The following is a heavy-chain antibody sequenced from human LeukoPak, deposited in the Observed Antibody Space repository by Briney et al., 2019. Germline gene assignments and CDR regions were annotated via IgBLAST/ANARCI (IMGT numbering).Heavy chain of an antibody. CDR1: GYTFTSYV. Sequence: ASVKVSCKASGYTFTSYVISWVRQAPGQGLEWMGWISAYNGKTNYAQKLQGRVTMTTDTSTSTAYMELRSLRSEDTAVYYCARDVSIAAQSPPGRYWGQGTLVTVSS. D-gene: IGHD6-6*01. V-gene: IGHV1-18*01. J-gene: IGHJ4*02. CDR3: ARDVSIAAQSPPGRY. CDR2: ISAYNGKT.